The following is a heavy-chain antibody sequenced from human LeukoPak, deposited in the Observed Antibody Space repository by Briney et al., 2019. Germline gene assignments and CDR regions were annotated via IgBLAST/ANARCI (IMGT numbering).Heavy chain of an antibody. CDR1: GFTFSSYS. J-gene: IGHJ6*03. Sequence: GGSLRLSCAASGFTFSSYSMNWVRQAPGKGLEWVSSISSSSSYIYYADSVKGRFTISRDNAKNSLYLQMNSLRAEDTAVYYCARPSSNFYTGSAYYYMDVWGKGTTVTVSS. D-gene: IGHD2-2*02. CDR3: ARPSSNFYTGSAYYYMDV. V-gene: IGHV3-21*01. CDR2: ISSSSSYI.